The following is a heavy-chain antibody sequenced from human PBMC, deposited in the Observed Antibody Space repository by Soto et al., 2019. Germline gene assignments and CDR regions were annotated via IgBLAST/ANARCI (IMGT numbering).Heavy chain of an antibody. CDR1: GFTFSSYA. V-gene: IGHV3-23*01. Sequence: GGSLRLSCAASGFTFSSYAMSWVRQAPGKGLEWVSDISGSGGSTYYADSVKGRFTFSRDKSKNTLYLQMNSLRAEDTAVYYWARVESRFWSGYSPLDYWGQGTLVTVSS. J-gene: IGHJ4*02. CDR3: ARVESRFWSGYSPLDY. D-gene: IGHD3-3*01. CDR2: ISGSGGST.